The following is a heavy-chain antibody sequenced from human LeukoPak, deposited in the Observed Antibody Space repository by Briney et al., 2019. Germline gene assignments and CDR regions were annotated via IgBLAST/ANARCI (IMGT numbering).Heavy chain of an antibody. CDR2: ISSSGSTI. D-gene: IGHD2-21*02. Sequence: GGSLRLSCAASGFTFSSYEMNWVRQAPGKGLEWVSYISSSGSTIYYADSVKGRFTISRDNAKNSLYLQMNSLRAEDTAVYYCARVPCGGDCWGGRGAFDIWGQGTMVTVSS. CDR3: ARVPCGGDCWGGRGAFDI. V-gene: IGHV3-48*03. J-gene: IGHJ3*02. CDR1: GFTFSSYE.